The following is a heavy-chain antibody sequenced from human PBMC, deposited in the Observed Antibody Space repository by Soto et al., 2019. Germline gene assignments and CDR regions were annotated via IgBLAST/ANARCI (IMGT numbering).Heavy chain of an antibody. V-gene: IGHV3-23*01. CDR2: ISGSGDNT. CDR3: AKENIVVVTSGDFDY. D-gene: IGHD2-21*02. CDR1: GFTFSHYA. J-gene: IGHJ4*02. Sequence: DVQLLESGGGLVQPGGSLRLSCAASGFTFSHYAMSWVRQAPGKGLEWVSAISGSGDNTFYADSVKGRFTISRDNSKNTLYLQVNRVRAEDTAVYYCAKENIVVVTSGDFDYWGQGTLVTVSS.